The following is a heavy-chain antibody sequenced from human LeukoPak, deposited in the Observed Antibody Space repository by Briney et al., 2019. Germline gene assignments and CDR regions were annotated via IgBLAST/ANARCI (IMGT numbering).Heavy chain of an antibody. CDR2: ISSSSAYV. D-gene: IGHD1-26*01. J-gene: IGHJ5*02. CDR3: ARDREGWFDP. CDR1: GFTFSSYG. V-gene: IGHV3-21*01. Sequence: PGGSLRLSCAASGFTFSSYGMKWVRQAPGKGLEWVSSISSSSAYVHYADSVKGRFTISRDNTKNSLYLQMNSLRVEDTAVYYCARDREGWFDPWGQGTLVTVSS.